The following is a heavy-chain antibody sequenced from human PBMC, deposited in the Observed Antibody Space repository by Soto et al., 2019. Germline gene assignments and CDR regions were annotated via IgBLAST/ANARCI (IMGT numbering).Heavy chain of an antibody. D-gene: IGHD3-22*01. Sequence: QVQLVQSGAEVKKPGASVKVSCKASGYTFTSYGISWVRQAPGQGLEWMGWISAYNGNTNYAQKLQGRVTMTTDTSTSTAYMELRSLRSDDTAVYYCAREEEDGYYYPVGYYYGMDVWGQGTTVTVSS. CDR3: AREEEDGYYYPVGYYYGMDV. V-gene: IGHV1-18*04. CDR1: GYTFTSYG. J-gene: IGHJ6*02. CDR2: ISAYNGNT.